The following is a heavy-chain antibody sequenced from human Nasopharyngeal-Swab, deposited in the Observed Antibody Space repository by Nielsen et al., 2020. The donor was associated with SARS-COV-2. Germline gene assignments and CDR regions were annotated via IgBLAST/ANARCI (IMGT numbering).Heavy chain of an antibody. V-gene: IGHV3-23*01. Sequence: GESLKISCAASGFTFSSYAMSWVRQAPGKGLEWASAISGSGGSTYYADSVKGRFTISRDNSKNTLYLQMNSLRAEDTAVYYCAKRQLLPTGAFDIWGQGTMVTVSS. CDR2: ISGSGGST. D-gene: IGHD2-2*01. CDR3: AKRQLLPTGAFDI. J-gene: IGHJ3*02. CDR1: GFTFSSYA.